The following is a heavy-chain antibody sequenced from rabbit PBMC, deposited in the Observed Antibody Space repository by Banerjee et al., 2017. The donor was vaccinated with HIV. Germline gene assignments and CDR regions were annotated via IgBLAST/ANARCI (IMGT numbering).Heavy chain of an antibody. Sequence: QSLEESGGGLVQPEGSLTLTCKASGIDFSTWMCWVRQAPGKGLEWIGCINTGSGSTWYASWAKGRFTISKTSSTTVTLQMTSLTAADTATYFCARGATMTMVIRLWGQGTLVTVS. D-gene: IGHD2-1*01. CDR2: INTGSGST. CDR3: ARGATMTMVIRL. CDR1: GIDFSTW. J-gene: IGHJ3*01. V-gene: IGHV1S40*01.